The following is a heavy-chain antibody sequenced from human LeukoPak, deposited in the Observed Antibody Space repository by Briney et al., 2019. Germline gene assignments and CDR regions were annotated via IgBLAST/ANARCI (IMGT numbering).Heavy chain of an antibody. CDR1: GFTFSSYG. D-gene: IGHD3-9*01. Sequence: QPGGTLRLSCAASGFTFSSYGMSWVRQAPGKGLEWVSAISGSGGSTYYADSVKGRFTISRDNSKNTLYLQMNSLRAEDTAVYYCARAPSQSWIAGFDSHACDIWGQGTLGTVSS. CDR3: ARAPSQSWIAGFDSHACDI. J-gene: IGHJ3*02. V-gene: IGHV3-23*01. CDR2: ISGSGGST.